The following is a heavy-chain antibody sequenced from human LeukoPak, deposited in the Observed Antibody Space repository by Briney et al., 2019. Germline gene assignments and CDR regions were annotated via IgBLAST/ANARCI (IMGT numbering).Heavy chain of an antibody. V-gene: IGHV3-53*01. Sequence: GGSLRLSCAASGLTVSSTYMSWVRQAPGKGLEWVSIIYSGGSTYYADYVKGRFTTSRDNYQNTLHYQMISLRAEDTAVYYCARGRDLVPTPDFDSWGQGTLVTVSS. J-gene: IGHJ4*02. CDR2: IYSGGST. D-gene: IGHD6-13*01. CDR3: ARGRDLVPTPDFDS. CDR1: GLTVSSTY.